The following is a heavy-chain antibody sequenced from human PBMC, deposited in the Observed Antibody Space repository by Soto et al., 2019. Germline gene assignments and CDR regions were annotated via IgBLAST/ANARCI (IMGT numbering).Heavy chain of an antibody. CDR1: GYTFTNSY. J-gene: IGHJ4*02. V-gene: IGHV1-46*01. CDR2: INPTSGST. Sequence: QVQLVQSGAEVKKPGASVKVSCKASGYTFTNSYIHWVRQAPGQGLEWMGIINPTSGSTNYAQKFQGRVTLTYDTSTTTVYMELRGWRSEDTAVLYCARDLAAGDHWGQGTLVTVSS. CDR3: ARDLAAGDH. D-gene: IGHD3-3*02.